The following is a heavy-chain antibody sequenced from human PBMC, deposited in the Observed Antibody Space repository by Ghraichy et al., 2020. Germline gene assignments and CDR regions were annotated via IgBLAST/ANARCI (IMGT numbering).Heavy chain of an antibody. CDR1: GGSISSYY. Sequence: SETLSLTCTVSGGSISSYYWSWIRQPPGKGLEWIGYIYYSGSTNYNPSLKSRVTISVDTSKNQFSLKLSSVTAADTAVYYCASTVRYPNYYYYGMDVWGQGTTVTVSS. CDR3: ASTVRYPNYYYYGMDV. J-gene: IGHJ6*02. D-gene: IGHD3-9*01. V-gene: IGHV4-59*01. CDR2: IYYSGST.